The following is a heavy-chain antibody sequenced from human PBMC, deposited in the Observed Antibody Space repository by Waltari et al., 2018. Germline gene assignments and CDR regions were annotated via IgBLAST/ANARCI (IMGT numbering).Heavy chain of an antibody. CDR2: IDSDGSST. CDR1: GFSFSNYW. V-gene: IGHV3-74*01. D-gene: IGHD5-12*01. J-gene: IGHJ4*02. CDR3: ARGGYSGYDWRAGGDY. Sequence: EVQLMESGGGLVQPGGSLRLSCAASGFSFSNYWMHWVRQGPGMGLVWVSRIDSDGSSTSYADSVKGRFTISRDNAKNTLYLQMNSLRAEDTAVYYCARGGYSGYDWRAGGDYWGQGTLVTVSS.